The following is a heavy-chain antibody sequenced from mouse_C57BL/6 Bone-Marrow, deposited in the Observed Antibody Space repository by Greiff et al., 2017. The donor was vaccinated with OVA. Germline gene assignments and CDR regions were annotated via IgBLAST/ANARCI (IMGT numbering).Heavy chain of an antibody. CDR3: ARRRGYGYSDY. D-gene: IGHD1-1*02. Sequence: VQLQQSGPVLVKPGASVKMSCKASGYTFTDYYMNWVKQSHGKSLEWIGVINPYNGGTSYNQKFKGKATLTVDKSSSTTYMELNSLTSEDSAVYFCARRRGYGYSDYWGQGTTLTVSS. J-gene: IGHJ2*01. CDR1: GYTFTDYY. CDR2: INPYNGGT. V-gene: IGHV1-19*01.